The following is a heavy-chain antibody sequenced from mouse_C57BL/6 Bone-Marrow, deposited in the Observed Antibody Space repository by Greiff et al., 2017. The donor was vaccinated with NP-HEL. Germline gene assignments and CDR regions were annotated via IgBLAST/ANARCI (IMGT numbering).Heavy chain of an antibody. CDR1: GFTFSNYW. CDR3: TLYGSSYNDY. Sequence: EVKLVESGGGLVQPGGSMKLSCVASGFTFSNYWMNWVRQSPEKGLEWVAQIRLKSDNYATHYAESVKGRFTISRDDSKSSVYLQMNNLRPEDTGIYYCTLYGSSYNDYWGQGTTLTVSS. CDR2: IRLKSDNYAT. D-gene: IGHD1-1*01. J-gene: IGHJ2*01. V-gene: IGHV6-3*01.